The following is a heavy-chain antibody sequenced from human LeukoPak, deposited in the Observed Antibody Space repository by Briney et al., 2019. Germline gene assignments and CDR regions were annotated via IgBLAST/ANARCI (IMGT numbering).Heavy chain of an antibody. J-gene: IGHJ4*02. Sequence: SVKVSCKASGGSFSSYGFSWVRQAPGQGLEWMGRIIPIIGVGKYAQKFQGRVTMTRDTSTSTVYMELSSLRSEDTAVYYCARGYYYGSGSYADWGQGTLVTVSS. CDR3: ARGYYYGSGSYAD. CDR2: IIPIIGVG. CDR1: GGSFSSYG. V-gene: IGHV1-69*04. D-gene: IGHD3-10*01.